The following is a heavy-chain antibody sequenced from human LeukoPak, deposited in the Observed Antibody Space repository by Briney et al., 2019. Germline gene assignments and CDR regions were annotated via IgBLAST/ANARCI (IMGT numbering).Heavy chain of an antibody. CDR2: ISAYNGNT. J-gene: IGHJ5*02. CDR1: GYTFTSYG. V-gene: IGHV1-18*01. D-gene: IGHD3-10*01. CDR3: ARDNYGSGSGNWFDP. Sequence: ASVKVSCKASGYTFTSYGISWVRQAPGQGLEWMGWISAYNGNTNYAQKLQGRVTMTADTSTSTAYMELRSLRSDDTAVYYCARDNYGSGSGNWFDPWGQGTLVTVSS.